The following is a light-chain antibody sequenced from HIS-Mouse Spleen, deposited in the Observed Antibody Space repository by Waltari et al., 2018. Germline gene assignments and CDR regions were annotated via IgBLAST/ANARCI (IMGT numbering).Light chain of an antibody. CDR2: EGS. J-gene: IGLJ3*02. CDR1: SRDVGSYYL. Sequence: QSALTQPASVSGSPGPSITIPCTGTSRDVGSYYLVSWYQQHPGKAPKLMIYEGSKRPSGVSNRFSGSKSGNTASLTISGLQAEDEADYYCCSYAGSSTFGVFGGGTKLTVL. CDR3: CSYAGSSTFGV. V-gene: IGLV2-23*03.